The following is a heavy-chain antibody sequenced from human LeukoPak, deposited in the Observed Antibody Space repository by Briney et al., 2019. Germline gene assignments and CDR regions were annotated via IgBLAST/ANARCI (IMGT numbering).Heavy chain of an antibody. CDR1: GYTFTSYG. CDR3: ARDLVNIVVVPAASLGY. V-gene: IGHV1-18*01. D-gene: IGHD2-2*01. CDR2: ISAYNGNT. Sequence: GASVKVSCKASGYTFTSYGISWVRQAPGQGLEWMGWISAYNGNTNYAQKLQGRVTMTRDTSTSTVYMELSSLRSEDTAVYYCARDLVNIVVVPAASLGYWGQGTLVTVSS. J-gene: IGHJ4*02.